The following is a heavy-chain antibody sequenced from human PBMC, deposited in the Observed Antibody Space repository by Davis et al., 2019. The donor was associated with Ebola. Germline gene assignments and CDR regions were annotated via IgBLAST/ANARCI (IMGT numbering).Heavy chain of an antibody. V-gene: IGHV3-7*03. CDR2: IKQDGSEK. CDR3: ARGDYGDYLLSDAFDI. CDR1: GFTFSSYW. Sequence: GESLKISCAASGFTFSSYWMSWVRQAPGKGLEWVANIKQDGSEKYYVDSVKGRFTISRDNAKNSLYLQMNSLRAEDTAVYYCARGDYGDYLLSDAFDIWGQGTMVTVS. J-gene: IGHJ3*02. D-gene: IGHD4-17*01.